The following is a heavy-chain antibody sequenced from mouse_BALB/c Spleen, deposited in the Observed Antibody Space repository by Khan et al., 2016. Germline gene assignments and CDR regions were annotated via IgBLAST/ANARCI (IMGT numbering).Heavy chain of an antibody. Sequence: EVELVESGGGLVQPGGSRKLSCAASGFTFSRFGMHWVRQTPEKGLEWVAYISSGSSTIYYVDTLKGRFTISRDNPKNALLLQMTSLGSEDAARYYCARGDYWGQGTTLTVSS. CDR2: ISSGSSTI. J-gene: IGHJ2*01. CDR1: GFTFSRFG. CDR3: ARGDY. V-gene: IGHV5-17*02.